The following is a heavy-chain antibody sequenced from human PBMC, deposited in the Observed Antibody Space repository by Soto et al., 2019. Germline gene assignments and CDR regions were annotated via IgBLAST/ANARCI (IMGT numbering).Heavy chain of an antibody. CDR2: IYFRGIT. Sequence: SETLSLTCTVSGASTSSDEYYWSWIRQPPGKGLEYIAYIYFRGITDCNPSLKSRVAISVDTSKNQFPLNPPSVTAADTAVYYCARVQGDSAMGHFDSWGQGTLVTVSS. J-gene: IGHJ4*02. D-gene: IGHD5-18*01. CDR3: ARVQGDSAMGHFDS. CDR1: GASTSSDEYY. V-gene: IGHV4-30-4*01.